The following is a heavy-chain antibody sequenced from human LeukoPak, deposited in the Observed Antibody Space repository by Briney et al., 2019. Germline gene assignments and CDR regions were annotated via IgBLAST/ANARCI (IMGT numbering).Heavy chain of an antibody. Sequence: GGSLRLSCAASGFTFDDYAMHWVRQAPGKGLGGVSGIIWNSGSIGYADSVKGRFTISRDNAKNSLYLQMNSLRAEDTALYYCAKDSGGIVATTSWFDPWGQGTLVTVSS. CDR1: GFTFDDYA. CDR3: AKDSGGIVATTSWFDP. CDR2: IIWNSGSI. V-gene: IGHV3-9*01. D-gene: IGHD5-12*01. J-gene: IGHJ5*02.